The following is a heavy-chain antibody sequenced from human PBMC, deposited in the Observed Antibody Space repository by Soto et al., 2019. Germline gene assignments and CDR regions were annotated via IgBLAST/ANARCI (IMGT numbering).Heavy chain of an antibody. J-gene: IGHJ3*02. CDR1: GGSFSGYY. CDR2: INHSGRT. D-gene: IGHD2-21*02. V-gene: IGHV4-34*01. Sequence: SETLSLTCAVYGGSFSGYYWSCIRQPPGKGLEWIGEINHSGRTNYNPSLKSRVTISIDTSKNQFSLKLSSVTAADTAMYYCARTSYCGGDCFFAFDIWGQGTMVTVSS. CDR3: ARTSYCGGDCFFAFDI.